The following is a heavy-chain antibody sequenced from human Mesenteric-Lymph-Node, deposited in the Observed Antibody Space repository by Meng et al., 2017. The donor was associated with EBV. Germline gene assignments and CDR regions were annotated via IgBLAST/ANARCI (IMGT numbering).Heavy chain of an antibody. V-gene: IGHV4-30-2*01. CDR2: IYHSGTT. CDR3: ARSAGGDYFDY. J-gene: IGHJ4*02. D-gene: IGHD1-26*01. Sequence: QLQLQGSGSGLVRPSQTLSLPCAVSGGSIISGGYSWSWIRQAPGKGLEWIGFIYHSGTTYLNPSLRSRVNLSVDTSKNQFSLNLRSVSAADTAIYYCARSAGGDYFDYWGQGTLVTVSS. CDR1: GGSIISGGYS.